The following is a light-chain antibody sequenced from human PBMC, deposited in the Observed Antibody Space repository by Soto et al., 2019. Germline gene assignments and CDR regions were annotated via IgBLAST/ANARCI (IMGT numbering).Light chain of an antibody. CDR3: QHQRT. CDR2: ATS. J-gene: IGKJ1*01. V-gene: IGKV1-5*03. CDR1: QSVGSG. Sequence: DIQMTQSPATLSASVGDRVTFTCRASQSVGSGLAWYQQKPGKAPKLLVYATSTLESGVPSRFSGSGSGTEFTLTITSLQPDDFATYYCQHQRTFGQGTKVEIK.